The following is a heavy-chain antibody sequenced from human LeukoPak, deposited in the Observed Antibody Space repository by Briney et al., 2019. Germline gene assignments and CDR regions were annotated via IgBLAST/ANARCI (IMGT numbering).Heavy chain of an antibody. CDR1: GYSFTGYY. J-gene: IGHJ5*02. Sequence: GASVKVSCKASGYSFTGYYIHWARQAPGQGLEWMGWINPNGGGTNYAQEFQGRVTMTRDTSISTAHMELSSLRSDDTAMYYCARDTCNGGDCFNWFDPWGQGTLVTVSS. D-gene: IGHD2-21*02. V-gene: IGHV1-2*02. CDR3: ARDTCNGGDCFNWFDP. CDR2: INPNGGGT.